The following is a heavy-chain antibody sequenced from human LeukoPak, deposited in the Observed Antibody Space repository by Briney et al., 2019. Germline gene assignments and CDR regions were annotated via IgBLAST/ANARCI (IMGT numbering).Heavy chain of an antibody. CDR1: GFTFSSYS. V-gene: IGHV3-21*01. CDR3: AELGITMIGGV. D-gene: IGHD3-10*02. CDR2: ITGSSGYI. J-gene: IGHJ6*04. Sequence: GGSLRLSCAASGFTFSSYSMNWVRQAPGKGLEWVSLITGSSGYIYYADSLKGRFTISRDNAKNSLYLQMNSLRAEDTAVYYCAELGITMIGGVWGKGTTVTISS.